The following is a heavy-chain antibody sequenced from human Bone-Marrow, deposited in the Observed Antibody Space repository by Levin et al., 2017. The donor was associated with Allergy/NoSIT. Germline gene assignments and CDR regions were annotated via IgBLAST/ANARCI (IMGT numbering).Heavy chain of an antibody. CDR1: GFTVSSNY. CDR2: MYSTGTT. V-gene: IGHV3-66*01. Sequence: GESLKISCAASGFTVSSNYMAWVRQVPGKGLEWVSVMYSTGTTYYADSVKGRFTISRDSSKNTLYLQMNSLRAEDTAVYYCSSAPGFTDYWGQGTLVTVSS. J-gene: IGHJ4*02. CDR3: SSAPGFTDY.